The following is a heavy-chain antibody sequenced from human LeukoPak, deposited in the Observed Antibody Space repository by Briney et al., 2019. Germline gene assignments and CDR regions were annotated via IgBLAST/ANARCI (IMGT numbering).Heavy chain of an antibody. D-gene: IGHD3-22*01. V-gene: IGHV4-30-4*02. Sequence: SETLSLTCTVSGGSISSGDYYWRWLRQPPGKGLEWIAYMYYSGSTYYNTSLKSRVTMSADTSKNQLSLKLSSVTAADTAVYYCARPYYYDSRIDPWGQGILVTVSS. CDR2: MYYSGST. J-gene: IGHJ5*02. CDR3: ARPYYYDSRIDP. CDR1: GGSISSGDYY.